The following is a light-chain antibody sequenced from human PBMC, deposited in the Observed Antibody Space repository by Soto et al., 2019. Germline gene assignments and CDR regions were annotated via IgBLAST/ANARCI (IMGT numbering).Light chain of an antibody. V-gene: IGKV3-15*01. Sequence: EIVMTQSPATLSVSPGERATLSCRASQTISSNLAWYQQQPGQAPRLLIHGASTRATAVPARFSGSGSGTEFTLTITSLQSEDVAFYYCQQYHYWTPQYTFGQGTKLQIK. CDR3: QQYHYWTPQYT. CDR2: GAS. J-gene: IGKJ2*01. CDR1: QTISSN.